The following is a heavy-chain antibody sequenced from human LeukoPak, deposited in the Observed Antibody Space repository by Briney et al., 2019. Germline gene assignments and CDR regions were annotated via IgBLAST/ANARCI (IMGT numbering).Heavy chain of an antibody. CDR2: INHSGST. CDR1: VESFSGYY. Sequence: SETLSLTCAVYVESFSGYYWSWIRQPPGKGLEWIGEINHSGSTNYNSSLKSRVTISVDTSKNQFSLKLSSVTAADTAVYYCARGYYGSGSHCCHMDVWGKGTTITVS. V-gene: IGHV4-34*01. D-gene: IGHD3-10*01. J-gene: IGHJ6*03. CDR3: ARGYYGSGSHCCHMDV.